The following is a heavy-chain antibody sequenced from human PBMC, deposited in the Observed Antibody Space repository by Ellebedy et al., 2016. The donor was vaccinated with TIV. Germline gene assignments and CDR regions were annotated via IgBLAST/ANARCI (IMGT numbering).Heavy chain of an antibody. J-gene: IGHJ3*02. V-gene: IGHV3-11*01. CDR1: GFTFSDYY. CDR2: ISSSGSTI. D-gene: IGHD2-15*01. CDR3: ARYCSGGSCYSHAFDI. Sequence: GESLKISCAASGFTFSDYYMSCIRQAPGKGLEWVSYISSSGSTIYYADSVKGRFTISRDNAKNSLYLQMNSLRAEDTAVYYCARYCSGGSCYSHAFDIWGQGTMVTVSS.